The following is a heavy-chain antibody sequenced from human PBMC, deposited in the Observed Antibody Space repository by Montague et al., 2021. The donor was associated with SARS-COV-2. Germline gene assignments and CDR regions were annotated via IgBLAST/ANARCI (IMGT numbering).Heavy chain of an antibody. CDR1: GGTIRSYY. Sequence: SETLSLTCTVSGGTIRSYYLRWIRQNPGKGLEWIGYIYYDGSTNYNPSLKSRVTMSVDSSKNQFSLMLSSVTAADTAVYYCARYGSYFERWGQGTLVTVSS. J-gene: IGHJ4*02. CDR3: ARYGSYFER. D-gene: IGHD1-26*01. V-gene: IGHV4-59*03. CDR2: IYYDGST.